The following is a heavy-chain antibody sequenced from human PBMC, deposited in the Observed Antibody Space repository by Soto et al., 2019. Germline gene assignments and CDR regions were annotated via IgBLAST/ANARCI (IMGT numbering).Heavy chain of an antibody. CDR3: VGYYYNTRGYYYDY. Sequence: SVKVSCKASGCTFSSFAISCVRQAPGQGLEWMARIIPIFDTANYAQKFQGRVTITADESTSTAYMELSSLRSEDTAVYYCVGYYYNTRGYYYDYWGQGTLVTVSS. V-gene: IGHV1-69*13. J-gene: IGHJ4*02. D-gene: IGHD3-22*01. CDR2: IIPIFDTA. CDR1: GCTFSSFA.